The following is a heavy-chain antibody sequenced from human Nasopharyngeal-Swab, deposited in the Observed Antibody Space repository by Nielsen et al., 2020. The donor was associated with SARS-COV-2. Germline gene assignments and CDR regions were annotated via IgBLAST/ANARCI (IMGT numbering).Heavy chain of an antibody. CDR2: ISWNSGSI. Sequence: SLKISCAASGFTFDDYAMHWVRQAPGKGPEWVSGISWNSGSIGYADSVKGRFTISRDNAKNSLYLQMNSLRAEDTALYYCTKVGAQDYYYMDVWGKGTTVTVSS. CDR1: GFTFDDYA. V-gene: IGHV3-9*01. J-gene: IGHJ6*03. CDR3: TKVGAQDYYYMDV. D-gene: IGHD1-26*01.